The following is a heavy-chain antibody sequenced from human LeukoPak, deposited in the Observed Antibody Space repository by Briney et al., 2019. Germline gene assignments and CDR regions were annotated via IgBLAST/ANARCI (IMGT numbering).Heavy chain of an antibody. D-gene: IGHD6-6*01. J-gene: IGHJ5*02. CDR1: GYTFTTYG. CDR3: ARDLIAARPNWYDP. V-gene: IGHV1-18*01. Sequence: ASVNVSCKASGYTFTTYGISWVRQAPGQGLEWMGWISAYNGNTNYAQKLQGRVTMTTDTSTSTDYMELRSLRSDDTAVYYCARDLIAARPNWYDPWGQGTLVTVSS. CDR2: ISAYNGNT.